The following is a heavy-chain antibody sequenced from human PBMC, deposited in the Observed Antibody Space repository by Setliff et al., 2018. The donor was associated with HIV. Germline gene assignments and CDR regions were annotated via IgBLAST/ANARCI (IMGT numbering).Heavy chain of an antibody. D-gene: IGHD3-10*01. CDR2: LYYSGST. Sequence: SETLSLTCTVSGGSISSSSYYWGWIRQPPGKGLEWLGTLYYSGSTYYNPSLKSRVTMSIDTSKNQFSLKLTSVTAADTAVYYCARVGASGVPSTMDYYYYMDVWGKGTTVTVSS. CDR3: ARVGASGVPSTMDYYYYMDV. J-gene: IGHJ6*03. V-gene: IGHV4-39*01. CDR1: GGSISSSSYY.